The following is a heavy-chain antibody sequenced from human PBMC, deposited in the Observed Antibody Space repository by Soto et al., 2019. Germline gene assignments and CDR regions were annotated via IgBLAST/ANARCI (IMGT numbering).Heavy chain of an antibody. V-gene: IGHV4-4*02. D-gene: IGHD2-8*01. Sequence: PSETLSPTCAVSGGSLSSSSWWSWVRQPPGKTLEWLGEIFYSGSTKYNPSLNSRVTISADQSKNDFSLRLSSVTAADTAVYYCVHHGGVPYYHDFWGQGMLVTVSS. CDR2: IFYSGST. J-gene: IGHJ4*02. CDR3: VHHGGVPYYHDF. CDR1: GGSLSSSSW.